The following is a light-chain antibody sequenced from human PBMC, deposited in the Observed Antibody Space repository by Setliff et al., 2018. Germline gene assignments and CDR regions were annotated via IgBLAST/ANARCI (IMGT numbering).Light chain of an antibody. Sequence: QSVLTQPPSASGTPGQRATISCSGSSSNIGSRAVNWYQQLPGTAPKLLIYQSVQRPSGVPDRFSGSKSGTSASLAVIGLQSEDEADYYCSTWADSLGAGVFGGGTK. CDR3: STWADSLGAGV. J-gene: IGLJ2*01. V-gene: IGLV1-44*01. CDR1: SSNIGSRA. CDR2: QSV.